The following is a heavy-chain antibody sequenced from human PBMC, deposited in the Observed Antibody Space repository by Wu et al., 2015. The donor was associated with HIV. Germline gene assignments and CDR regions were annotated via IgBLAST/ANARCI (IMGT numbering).Heavy chain of an antibody. CDR2: INPSGGST. CDR1: GYTFTSYY. Sequence: QVQLVQSGAEVKKPGASVKVSCKASGYTFTSYYMHWVRQAPGQGLEWMGIINPSGGSTSYAQKFQGRVTMTRDTSTSTVYMELSSLRSEDTAVYYCARDRGGTAAPPRGFDYWGQGTLVHRLL. J-gene: IGHJ4*02. CDR3: ARDRGGTAAPPRGFDY. D-gene: IGHD1/OR15-1a*01. V-gene: IGHV1-46*03.